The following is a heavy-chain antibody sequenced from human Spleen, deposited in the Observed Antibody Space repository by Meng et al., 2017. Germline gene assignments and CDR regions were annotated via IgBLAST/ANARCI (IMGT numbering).Heavy chain of an antibody. V-gene: IGHV3-53*05. D-gene: IGHD1-26*01. J-gene: IGHJ4*02. Sequence: GESLKISCAASGFSVSHNYMSWVRQAPGKGLEWVSVIYSGGNTYYADSVKGRFTISRDNSKNTVFLQINSLRAEDTAVYYCAKPRVGANFYWGQGTLVTVSS. CDR2: IYSGGNT. CDR1: GFSVSHNY. CDR3: AKPRVGANFY.